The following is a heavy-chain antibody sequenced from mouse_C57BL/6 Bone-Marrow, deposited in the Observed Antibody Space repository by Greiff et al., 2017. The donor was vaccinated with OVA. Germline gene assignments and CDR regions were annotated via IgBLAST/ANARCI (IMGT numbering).Heavy chain of an antibody. CDR3: RYEYDDY. J-gene: IGHJ2*01. CDR1: GYTFTDYE. D-gene: IGHD2-4*01. CDR2: IDPETGGT. V-gene: IGHV1-15*01. Sequence: VHLVESGAELVRPGASVTLSCKASGYTFTDYEMHWVKQTPVHGLEWIGAIDPETGGTAYNQKFKGKAILTADKSSSTAYMELRSLTSEDSAVYYCRYEYDDYWGQGTTLTVSS.